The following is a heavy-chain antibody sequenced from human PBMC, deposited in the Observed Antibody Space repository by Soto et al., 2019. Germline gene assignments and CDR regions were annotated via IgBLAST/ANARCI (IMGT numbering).Heavy chain of an antibody. CDR2: IYYSGST. CDR1: GGSISSGDYY. Sequence: LSLTCTVSGGSISSGDYYWSWIRQPPGKGLEWIGYIYYSGSTYYNPSLKSRVTISVDTSKNQFSLKLSSVTAADTAVYYCARVDTMMDDAFDIWGQGTMVTVSS. D-gene: IGHD3-22*01. V-gene: IGHV4-30-4*01. J-gene: IGHJ3*02. CDR3: ARVDTMMDDAFDI.